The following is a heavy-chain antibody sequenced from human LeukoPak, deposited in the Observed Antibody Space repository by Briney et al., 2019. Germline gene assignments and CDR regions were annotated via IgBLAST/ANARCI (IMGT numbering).Heavy chain of an antibody. CDR1: GFTFSSNA. CDR2: MSYDGTSE. CDR3: VRDRRDGKNLAYHFDF. Sequence: GGSLRLSCAASGFTFSSNAMHWVRQAPGKGLEWVAVMSYDGTSEYYADSVRGRFTISRDHSQNMLHLQMNSLRDEDTALYYCVRDRRDGKNLAYHFDFWGQGTLVTVSS. J-gene: IGHJ4*02. V-gene: IGHV3-30-3*01. D-gene: IGHD5-24*01.